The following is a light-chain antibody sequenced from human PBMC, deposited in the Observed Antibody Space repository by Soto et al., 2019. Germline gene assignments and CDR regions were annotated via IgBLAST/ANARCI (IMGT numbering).Light chain of an antibody. CDR2: GAS. V-gene: IGKV1-39*01. CDR1: QSVSTY. Sequence: IQMTQSPSSLSASVGDRVTITCRASQSVSTYVSWYQQKPGKGPNLLIFGASSLQSGVPSRFSGSGSGTDFTLTISSLQPEDFATYYCQQSYSTPPYTFGQGTKLEIK. CDR3: QQSYSTPPYT. J-gene: IGKJ2*01.